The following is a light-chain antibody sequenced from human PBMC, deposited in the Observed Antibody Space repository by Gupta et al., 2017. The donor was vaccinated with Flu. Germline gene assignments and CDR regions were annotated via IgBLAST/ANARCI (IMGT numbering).Light chain of an antibody. CDR1: SSNIGVNY. CDR2: YQN. CDR3: AVWDDSLNGWV. V-gene: IGLV1-44*01. Sequence: QSVLTPPPSASGTPGHGVTVSCSGSSSNIGVNYVNWYQQLPGTAPKLLIYYQNQRPSGVPDRFSGSKSGTSASLAISGLRSEDEANYYCAVWDDSLNGWVFGGGTKLTVL. J-gene: IGLJ3*02.